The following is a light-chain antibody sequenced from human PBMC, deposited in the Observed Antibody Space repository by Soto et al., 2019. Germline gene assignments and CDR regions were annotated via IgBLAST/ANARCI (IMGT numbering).Light chain of an antibody. J-gene: IGKJ1*01. CDR3: QQYNKSPPT. CDR1: QNVSSN. Sequence: EILITQSASTVSVSPGERATLSCRASQNVSSNLAWYQQKPGQAPRLLIYGASTRATGIPARFSGSGSGTEFTLTISSLQSEDFAVYYCQQYNKSPPTFGQGTKVDIK. CDR2: GAS. V-gene: IGKV3-15*01.